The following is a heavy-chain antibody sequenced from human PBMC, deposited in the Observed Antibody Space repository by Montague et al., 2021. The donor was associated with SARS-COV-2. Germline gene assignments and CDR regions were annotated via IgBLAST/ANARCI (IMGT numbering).Heavy chain of an antibody. V-gene: IGHV4-59*01. J-gene: IGHJ6*03. D-gene: IGHD3-3*01. CDR3: ARSIFTIPFIPAHYYMDV. CDR1: GGSISSYY. CDR2: IYYSGST. Sequence: SETLSLTCTVSGGSISSYYWSWIRQPPGKGLEWIGYIYYSGSTNYNPSLKSRVTLSVDTSKNQFSLKLSSVTAANTAVFYCARSIFTIPFIPAHYYMDVWGKGTTVTVSS.